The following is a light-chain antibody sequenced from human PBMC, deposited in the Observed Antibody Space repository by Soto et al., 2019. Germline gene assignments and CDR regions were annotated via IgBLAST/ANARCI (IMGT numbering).Light chain of an antibody. Sequence: IQMTQSPSSLSASIVDRVTITCQASHDIRNSLNWYQQTPGRPPKLLISDASNLELGVPSKFSGTGFGTDFSFTIINLQPEDIATYYCQQYDNLPLTFGGGTKVDI. J-gene: IGKJ4*01. CDR3: QQYDNLPLT. CDR2: DAS. CDR1: HDIRNS. V-gene: IGKV1-33*01.